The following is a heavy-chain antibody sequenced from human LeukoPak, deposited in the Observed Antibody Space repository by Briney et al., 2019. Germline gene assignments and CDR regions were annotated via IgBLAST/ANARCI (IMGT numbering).Heavy chain of an antibody. J-gene: IGHJ4*02. Sequence: SGGSLRLSCAASGSTFSSYGMNWVRQAPGKGLEYVSAISSNGGSTYYANSVKGRFTISRDNSKNTLYLQMGSLRAEDMAVYYCARREKYCSGGSCYSSLDYWGQGTLVTVSS. CDR3: ARREKYCSGGSCYSSLDY. CDR1: GSTFSSYG. D-gene: IGHD2-15*01. CDR2: ISSNGGST. V-gene: IGHV3-64*01.